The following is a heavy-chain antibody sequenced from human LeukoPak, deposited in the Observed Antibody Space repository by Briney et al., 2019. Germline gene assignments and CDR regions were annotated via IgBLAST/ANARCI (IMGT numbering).Heavy chain of an antibody. CDR2: IKQDGTEK. CDR1: GFTFSTYW. D-gene: IGHD3-16*01. V-gene: IGHV3-7*01. CDR3: ARDRLGAEYDY. J-gene: IGHJ4*02. Sequence: GGSLRLSCAASGFTFSTYWMSWVRQAPGKGLEWVANIKQDGTEKYYVDSVKGRFTISRDNAKKSLYLQMNSLRAEDTAVYYCARDRLGAEYDYWGQGTLVSVSS.